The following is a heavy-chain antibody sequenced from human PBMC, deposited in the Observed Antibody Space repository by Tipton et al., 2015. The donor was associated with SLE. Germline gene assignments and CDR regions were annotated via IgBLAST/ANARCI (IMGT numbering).Heavy chain of an antibody. CDR2: ISSSGSTI. D-gene: IGHD1-26*01. J-gene: IGHJ3*02. Sequence: SLRLSCAASGFTFSSYSMNWVRQAPGKGLEWVSYISSSGSTIYYADSVKGRFTISRDNAKNSLYLQMNSLRAEDTALYYCARGSVVGAFDIWGQGTMVTVSS. CDR3: ARGSVVGAFDI. V-gene: IGHV3-48*04. CDR1: GFTFSSYS.